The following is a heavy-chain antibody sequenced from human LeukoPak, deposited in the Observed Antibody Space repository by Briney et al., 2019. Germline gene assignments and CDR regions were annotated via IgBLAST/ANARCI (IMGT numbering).Heavy chain of an antibody. D-gene: IGHD6-6*01. CDR2: ISYDGSNK. Sequence: PGGSLRLSCAASGFTFSSYAMPWVRQAPGKGLEWVAVISYDGSNKYYADSVKGRFTISRDNSKNTLYLQMNSLRAEDTAVYYCVRDIVAARPVYYFDYWGQGTLVTVSS. CDR1: GFTFSSYA. V-gene: IGHV3-30-3*01. J-gene: IGHJ4*02. CDR3: VRDIVAARPVYYFDY.